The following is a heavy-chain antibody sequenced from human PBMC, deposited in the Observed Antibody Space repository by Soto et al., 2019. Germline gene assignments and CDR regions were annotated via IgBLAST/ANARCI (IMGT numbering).Heavy chain of an antibody. J-gene: IGHJ4*02. CDR2: ISSSSSYI. CDR3: ARESGSYFLGLDY. V-gene: IGHV3-21*01. D-gene: IGHD1-26*01. Sequence: EVQLVASGGGLVKPGGSLRLSCAASGFTFSSYSMNWVRQAPGTGLEWVSSISSSSSYIYYADSVKGRFTISRDNAKNSLYLQMNSLRAEDTAVYYCARESGSYFLGLDYWGQGTLVTVSS. CDR1: GFTFSSYS.